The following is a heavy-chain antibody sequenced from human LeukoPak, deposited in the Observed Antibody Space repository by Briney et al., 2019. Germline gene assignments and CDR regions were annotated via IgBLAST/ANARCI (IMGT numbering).Heavy chain of an antibody. V-gene: IGHV3-21*01. CDR3: ARAEGSGGSFDY. D-gene: IGHD3-10*01. Sequence: GGSLRLSRVASGFPFRSFSMNWVRQAPGKGLEWVSSISSSSTYIYYADSVKGRFTISRDNAKNSLYLQMNSLRVEDTAVYYCARAEGSGGSFDYWGQGTLVTVSS. CDR1: GFPFRSFS. J-gene: IGHJ4*02. CDR2: ISSSSTYI.